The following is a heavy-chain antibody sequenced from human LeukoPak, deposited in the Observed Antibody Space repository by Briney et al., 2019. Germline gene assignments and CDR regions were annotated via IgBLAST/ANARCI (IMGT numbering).Heavy chain of an antibody. Sequence: SETLSLTCTVSGGSISSYYWSWIRQPPGKGLEWIGYIYYSGTTKYNPSLKSRVTISVDTSKNQFSLKLSSETAADTAVYYCARQSWNDVHFDYWGQGTLVTVSS. CDR2: IYYSGTT. CDR3: ARQSWNDVHFDY. D-gene: IGHD1-1*01. CDR1: GGSISSYY. J-gene: IGHJ4*02. V-gene: IGHV4-59*08.